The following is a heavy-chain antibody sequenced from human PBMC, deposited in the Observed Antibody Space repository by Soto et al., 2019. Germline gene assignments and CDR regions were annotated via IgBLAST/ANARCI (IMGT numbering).Heavy chain of an antibody. CDR1: GFTFSSYG. CDR3: AKLLWFGEFHRLPYYYYGMDV. D-gene: IGHD3-10*01. CDR2: ISYDGSNK. J-gene: IGHJ6*02. V-gene: IGHV3-30*18. Sequence: GGSLRLSCAASGFTFSSYGMHWVRQAPGKGLEWVAVISYDGSNKYYADSVKGRFTISRDNSKNTLYLQMNSLRAEDTAVYYCAKLLWFGEFHRLPYYYYGMDVWGQGTKVTVSS.